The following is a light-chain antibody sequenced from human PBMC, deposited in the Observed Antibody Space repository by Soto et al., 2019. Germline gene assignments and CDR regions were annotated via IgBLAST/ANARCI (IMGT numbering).Light chain of an antibody. Sequence: EIVMTQSPATLSVSPGERATLSCRASQSVSRNVAWYQQKPGQAPRLLIQDASTRATGISVRFSGSGSGTEFTPTNTSLQSEDFAVYYCQQYNNWLWTFGQGTKVEIK. CDR3: QQYNNWLWT. J-gene: IGKJ1*01. V-gene: IGKV3-15*01. CDR2: DAS. CDR1: QSVSRN.